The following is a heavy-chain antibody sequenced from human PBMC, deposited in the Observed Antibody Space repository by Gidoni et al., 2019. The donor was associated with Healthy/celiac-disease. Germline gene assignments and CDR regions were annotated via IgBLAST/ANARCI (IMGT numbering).Heavy chain of an antibody. CDR3: AKGHSGGSGRVDYYYYYGMDV. CDR1: GFTFSSYA. D-gene: IGHD3-10*01. J-gene: IGHJ6*02. CDR2: ISGSGGST. Sequence: EVQLLESGGGLVQPGGSLRLSCAASGFTFSSYAMSWLRQAPGKGLEWVSAISGSGGSTYYADSVKGRFTISRDNSKNTLYLQMNSLRAEDTAVYYCAKGHSGGSGRVDYYYYYGMDVWGQGTTVTVSS. V-gene: IGHV3-23*01.